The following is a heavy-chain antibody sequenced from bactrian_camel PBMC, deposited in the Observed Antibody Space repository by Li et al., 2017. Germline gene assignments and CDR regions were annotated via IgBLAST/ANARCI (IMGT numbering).Heavy chain of an antibody. J-gene: IGHJ4*01. CDR2: IDTGGTNT. D-gene: IGHD1*01. CDR3: VGGWRD. Sequence: QVQLVESGGGLVQPGGSLRLSCDASGFTFSNYYMSWIRQAPGKALEWVSSIDTGGTNTYYADSVKDRFTISRDNARNTVYLQMDGLKSEDTALYYCVGGWRDWGQGTQVT. V-gene: IGHV3-2*01. CDR1: GFTFSNYY.